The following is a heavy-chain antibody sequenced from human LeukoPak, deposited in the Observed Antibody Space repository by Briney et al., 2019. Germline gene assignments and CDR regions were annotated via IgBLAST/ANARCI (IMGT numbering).Heavy chain of an antibody. CDR3: AKSDSITIFGVVIIPNAFDI. CDR2: ISGSGGST. J-gene: IGHJ3*02. Sequence: GGSLRLSCAASGFTFRSYAMSWVRQAPGKGLEWVSAISGSGGSTYYADSVKGRFTISRDNSKNTLYLQMNSLRAEDTAVYYCAKSDSITIFGVVIIPNAFDIWGQGTMVTVSS. D-gene: IGHD3-3*01. CDR1: GFTFRSYA. V-gene: IGHV3-23*01.